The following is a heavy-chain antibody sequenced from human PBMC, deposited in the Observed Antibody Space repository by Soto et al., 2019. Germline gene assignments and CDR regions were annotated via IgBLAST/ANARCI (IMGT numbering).Heavy chain of an antibody. CDR3: TRGGDPYKTGH. CDR2: IYYSGST. CDR1: GDSISSNY. V-gene: IGHV4-59*01. Sequence: SETLSLTCTVSGDSISSNYWSWIRQPPGKGLEWIGYIYYSGSTYYNPSLKSRVTIFVDTSKNQFSLKLTSVNTADTAIYYCTRGGDPYKTGHWGQGTLVTVSS. D-gene: IGHD2-21*01. J-gene: IGHJ4*02.